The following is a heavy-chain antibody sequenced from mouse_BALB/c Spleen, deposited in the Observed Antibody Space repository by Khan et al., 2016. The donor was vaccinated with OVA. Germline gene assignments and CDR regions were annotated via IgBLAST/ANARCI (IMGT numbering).Heavy chain of an antibody. CDR3: ARSFCYGYYFDQ. CDR2: ISGDSSTI. D-gene: IGHD1-1*01. V-gene: IGHV5-17*02. Sequence: EVELVESGGGLVQPGGSRKLSCGASGFTFSNFGMHWVRQAPEKGLEWVAYISGDSSTIYYTDKVKGRFTISRDNPKNTLFLQLTSLGSDDMAMYYCARSFCYGYYFDQWGHGTTLTVSS. CDR1: GFTFSNFG. J-gene: IGHJ2*01.